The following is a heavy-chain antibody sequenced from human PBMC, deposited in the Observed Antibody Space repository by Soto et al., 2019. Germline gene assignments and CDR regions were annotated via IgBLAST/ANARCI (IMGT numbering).Heavy chain of an antibody. CDR3: ASLSHSGSYGDFDY. D-gene: IGHD1-26*01. J-gene: IGHJ4*02. CDR1: GFTFTSSA. V-gene: IGHV1-58*02. Sequence: SVKVSCKASGFTFTSSAIQWVRQARGQRLEWIGWIVVGSGNTNYAQKFQERVTITRDMSTSTAYMELSSLRSEDTAVYYCASLSHSGSYGDFDYWGQGTLVTVSS. CDR2: IVVGSGNT.